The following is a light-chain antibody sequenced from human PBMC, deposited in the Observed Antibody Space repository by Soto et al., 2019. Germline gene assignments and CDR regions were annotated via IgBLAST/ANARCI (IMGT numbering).Light chain of an antibody. J-gene: IGLJ3*02. Sequence: QSALTQPPSASGSPGQSVTISCTGTSSDVGGYNYVSWYQQHPGKAPKLMIYEVSNRPSGVSNRFSGSMSGNTASLTISGLQAEDEADYYCCSYTSSSTWVFGGGTKVTVL. CDR1: SSDVGGYNY. V-gene: IGLV2-14*01. CDR3: CSYTSSSTWV. CDR2: EVS.